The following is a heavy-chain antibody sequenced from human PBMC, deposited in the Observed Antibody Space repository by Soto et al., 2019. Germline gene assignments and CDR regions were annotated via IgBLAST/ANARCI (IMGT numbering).Heavy chain of an antibody. CDR1: GGSISSGDYY. V-gene: IGHV4-30-4*01. D-gene: IGHD3-16*01. J-gene: IGHJ4*02. CDR3: AVSSRAYHIFHY. Sequence: QVQLQESGPGLVKPSQTLSLTCTVSGGSISSGDYYWSWIRQPPGKGLEWIGYIYYSGSTYYNPALNSRITMSAGTSKNQFSLRLTSLTAADTAVYYCAVSSRAYHIFHYWGQGILVTVSS. CDR2: IYYSGST.